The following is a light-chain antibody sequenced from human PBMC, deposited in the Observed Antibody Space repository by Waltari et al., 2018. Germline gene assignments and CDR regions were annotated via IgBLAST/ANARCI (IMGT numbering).Light chain of an antibody. J-gene: IGLJ3*02. CDR3: QSYDATNHWV. CDR1: SGSIASNS. CDR2: EDK. Sequence: NFMLTQPHSVSESPGKTVTISCTRNSGSIASNSVQLFQQRPGSAPITLIVEDKERLSGVPDRFSGSIDSSSNSASLTISGLKTEDEADYYCQSYDATNHWVFGGGTKLTVL. V-gene: IGLV6-57*04.